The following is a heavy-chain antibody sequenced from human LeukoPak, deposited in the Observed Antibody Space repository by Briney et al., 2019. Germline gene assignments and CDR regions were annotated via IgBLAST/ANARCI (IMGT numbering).Heavy chain of an antibody. CDR3: ATVRSNYYYYYMDV. CDR2: IKQDGSEK. D-gene: IGHD1-14*01. CDR1: GFSFSSFW. Sequence: GGSLRLSCAASGFSFSSFWMSWVRQAPGKGLEWVANIKQDGSEKYYVDSVKGRFTISRDNAKNSLYLQMNSLRAEDTAVYYCATVRSNYYYYYMDVWGKGTTVTVSS. J-gene: IGHJ6*03. V-gene: IGHV3-7*01.